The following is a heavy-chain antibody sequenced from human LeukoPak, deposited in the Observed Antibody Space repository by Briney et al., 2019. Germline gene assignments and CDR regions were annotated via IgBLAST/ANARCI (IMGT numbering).Heavy chain of an antibody. CDR1: GFTFSTYD. D-gene: IGHD2-21*01. J-gene: IGHJ4*02. CDR3: ARDHCGGDCYDPSPLFGD. V-gene: IGHV3-33*01. CDR2: VWYGGTNQ. Sequence: PGGSLRLSCAVSGFTFSTYDFHWVRQAPGKGLEWLADVWYGGTNQFYADSVKRRFTISRDNSKNTLYLQMNGLGAEDTAVYYCARDHCGGDCYDPSPLFGDWGQGTPVTVSS.